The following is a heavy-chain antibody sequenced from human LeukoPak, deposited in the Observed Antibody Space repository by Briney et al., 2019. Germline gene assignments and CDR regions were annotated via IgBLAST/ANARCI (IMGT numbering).Heavy chain of an antibody. CDR2: ISYEGSNE. Sequence: GGSLRLSCAASGFRFSAYGMYWVRQTPGKGLEWVAVISYEGSNEYYADSVKGRFTIPRDNSENTLYLQMNSLRAEDTAVYYCATIGDRRSGELYRIDYWGQGTLVTVSS. J-gene: IGHJ4*02. CDR3: ATIGDRRSGELYRIDY. D-gene: IGHD1-26*01. CDR1: GFRFSAYG. V-gene: IGHV3-30*03.